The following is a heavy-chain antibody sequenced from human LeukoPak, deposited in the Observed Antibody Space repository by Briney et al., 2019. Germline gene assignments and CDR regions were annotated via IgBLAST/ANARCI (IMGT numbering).Heavy chain of an antibody. CDR2: ISAYSGNT. D-gene: IGHD3-3*01. V-gene: IGHV1-18*04. J-gene: IGHJ6*03. CDR3: ARTTILRFLEWLYLDYYYYMDV. Sequence: GASVKVSCKASGYTFTGYYMHWVRQAPGQGLEWMGWISAYSGNTNYPQKFQGRVTMTTDTSTSTTYMELRSLRSDDTAVYYCARTTILRFLEWLYLDYYYYMDVWGKGTTVTVSS. CDR1: GYTFTGYY.